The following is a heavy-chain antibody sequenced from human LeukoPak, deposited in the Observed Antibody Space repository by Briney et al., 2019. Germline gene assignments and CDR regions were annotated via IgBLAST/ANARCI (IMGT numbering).Heavy chain of an antibody. CDR1: GFIFSSYW. Sequence: PGGSLTLSCAASGFIFSSYWMSWVRQTPGKGLEWVGNIKEDGSEKEYVDSLKGRFTISRDNAKNSLYLQMNNLRAEDTAVYYCARDPYSSTWSYGMDVWGQGTTVTVSS. D-gene: IGHD6-13*01. CDR3: ARDPYSSTWSYGMDV. CDR2: IKEDGSEK. V-gene: IGHV3-7*05. J-gene: IGHJ6*02.